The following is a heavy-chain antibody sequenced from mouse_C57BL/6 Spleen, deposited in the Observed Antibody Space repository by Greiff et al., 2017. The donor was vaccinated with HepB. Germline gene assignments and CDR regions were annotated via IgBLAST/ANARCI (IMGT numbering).Heavy chain of an antibody. J-gene: IGHJ3*01. D-gene: IGHD2-4*01. CDR3: VVKEDYEVAWFAY. CDR1: GYTFTSYW. Sequence: VQLQQPGAELVKPGASVKVSCKASGYTFTSYWMHWVKQRPGQGLEWIGRIHPSDSDTNYNQKFKGKATLTVDKSSSTAYMQLSSLTSEDSAVYYCVVKEDYEVAWFAYWGQGTLVTVSA. CDR2: IHPSDSDT. V-gene: IGHV1-74*01.